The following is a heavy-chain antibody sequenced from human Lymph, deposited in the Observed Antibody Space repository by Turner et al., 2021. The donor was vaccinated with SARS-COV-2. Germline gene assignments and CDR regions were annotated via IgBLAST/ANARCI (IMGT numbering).Heavy chain of an antibody. CDR2: ISYDGSNK. Sequence: QVQLVASGGGVVQPGRSLRPSCAASGFTFSNYAMHWVRQAPGKGLEWVALISYDGSNKYYADSVKGRFTISRDNSKNTLSLQMNSLRAEDTAVYYCARGLSGNYYFFDYWGQGTLVTVSS. CDR1: GFTFSNYA. CDR3: ARGLSGNYYFFDY. D-gene: IGHD1-26*01. J-gene: IGHJ4*02. V-gene: IGHV3-30-3*01.